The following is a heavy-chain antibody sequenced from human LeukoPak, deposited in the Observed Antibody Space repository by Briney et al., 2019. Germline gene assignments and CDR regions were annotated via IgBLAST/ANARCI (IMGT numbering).Heavy chain of an antibody. D-gene: IGHD6-19*01. CDR2: ISYDGSNK. CDR3: ARDPFGDSSGFDY. Sequence: GGSLRHSCAASGFTFSSYAMHWVRQAPGKGLEWVAVISYDGSNKYYADSVKGRFTISRDNSKNTLYLQMNSLRAEDTAVYYCARDPFGDSSGFDYWGQGTLVTVSS. CDR1: GFTFSSYA. J-gene: IGHJ4*02. V-gene: IGHV3-30-3*01.